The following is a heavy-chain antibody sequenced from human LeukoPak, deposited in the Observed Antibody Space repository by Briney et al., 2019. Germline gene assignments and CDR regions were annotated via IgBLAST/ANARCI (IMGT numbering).Heavy chain of an antibody. V-gene: IGHV4-30-4*01. D-gene: IGHD5-24*01. Sequence: SETLSLTCTVSVGSIDNGDYYWSWFRQPPGKGLGWFGYIYFSGAAYYNPSLKSRVLKSVNTSTNQFSLRETSMTAADTAVYYCARGNGYNLGTFDYWGQGTLVTVSS. CDR1: VGSIDNGDYY. J-gene: IGHJ4*02. CDR3: ARGNGYNLGTFDY. CDR2: IYFSGAA.